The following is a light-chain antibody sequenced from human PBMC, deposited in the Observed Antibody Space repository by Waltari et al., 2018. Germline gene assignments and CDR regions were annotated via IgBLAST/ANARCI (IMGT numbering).Light chain of an antibody. CDR2: AAS. J-gene: IGKJ1*01. Sequence: IVLTQSPGTLSLSPGERATLSCRASQSFSSSFLAWYQQKPGQAPRLLIYAASNRATGVPDTFSGSGSGTDFTLTISRLESEDVAVYYCQQSGTSPRTFGPGTKVEIK. CDR1: QSFSSSF. V-gene: IGKV3-20*01. CDR3: QQSGTSPRT.